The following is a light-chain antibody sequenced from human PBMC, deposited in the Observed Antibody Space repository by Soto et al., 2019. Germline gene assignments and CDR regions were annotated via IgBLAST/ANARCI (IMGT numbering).Light chain of an antibody. Sequence: EIVLTQSPGTLSLSPGERATLSCGASQSVSSYLAWYQQKPGQAPRLLVYGASTRATGIPARFSGSGAGTDFTLTITSLQSEDFGVYFCQQYKDWPTTFGQGTKVDIK. V-gene: IGKV3-15*01. CDR3: QQYKDWPTT. J-gene: IGKJ1*01. CDR1: QSVSSY. CDR2: GAS.